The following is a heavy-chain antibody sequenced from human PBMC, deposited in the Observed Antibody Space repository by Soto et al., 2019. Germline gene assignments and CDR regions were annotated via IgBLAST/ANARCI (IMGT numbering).Heavy chain of an antibody. CDR3: ARDPRISSSGGYYYYMDV. D-gene: IGHD3-16*01. J-gene: IGHJ6*03. Sequence: GGSLRLSCAASGFTFSAYSMNWVRQVPGKGLDWVSYISSTGSIIYYADSVKGRFTISRDNANNSLYLQLNSLRAEDTGVYYCARDPRISSSGGYYYYMDVWGKGTTVTVSS. V-gene: IGHV3-48*01. CDR1: GFTFSAYS. CDR2: ISSTGSII.